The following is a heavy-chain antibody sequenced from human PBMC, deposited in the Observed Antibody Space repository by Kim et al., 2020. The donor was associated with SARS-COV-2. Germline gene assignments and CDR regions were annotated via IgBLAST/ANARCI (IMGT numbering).Heavy chain of an antibody. J-gene: IGHJ6*02. CDR2: IIPIFGTA. V-gene: IGHV1-69*13. CDR1: GGTFSSYA. Sequence: SVKVSCKASGGTFSSYAISWVRQAPGQGLEWMGGIIPIFGTANYAQKFQGRVTITADESTSTAYMELSSLRSEDTAVYYCARDHDYYDSSMYGMDVWGQGTTVTVSS. CDR3: ARDHDYYDSSMYGMDV. D-gene: IGHD3-22*01.